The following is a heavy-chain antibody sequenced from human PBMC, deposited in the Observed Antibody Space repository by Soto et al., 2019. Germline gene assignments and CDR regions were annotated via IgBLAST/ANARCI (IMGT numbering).Heavy chain of an antibody. Sequence: SETLSLTCAVSGGSISSGGYSWSWIRQPPGKGLEWIGYIYHSGSTNYNTSLKSRVTISVDTSKNQFSLKLTSVTAVDTAVYYCVRAGDSSGYYHDYWGQGTLVTVS. V-gene: IGHV4-30-2*01. CDR2: IYHSGST. J-gene: IGHJ4*02. CDR3: VRAGDSSGYYHDY. CDR1: GGSISSGGYS. D-gene: IGHD3-22*01.